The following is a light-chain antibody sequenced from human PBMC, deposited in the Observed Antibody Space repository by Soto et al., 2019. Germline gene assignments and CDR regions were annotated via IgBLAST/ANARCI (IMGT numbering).Light chain of an antibody. V-gene: IGKV3-20*01. CDR1: QSVDSST. CDR3: QQFEDSLT. CDR2: GAS. J-gene: IGKJ4*01. Sequence: EIVLTLSPGTLSLSPGERATLSCRASQSVDSSTLAWYQQKPGQAPRLLISGASNRATGIPDRFSGSGSGTDFTLSISSLEPEDFAVYHCQQFEDSLTFGGGAKVEIK.